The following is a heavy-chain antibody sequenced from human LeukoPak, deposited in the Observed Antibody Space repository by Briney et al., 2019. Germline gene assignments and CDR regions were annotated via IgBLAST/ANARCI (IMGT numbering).Heavy chain of an antibody. V-gene: IGHV3-33*08. CDR1: GFTFSNYE. J-gene: IGHJ4*02. CDR3: ATAPSGSGTFLDY. Sequence: GGSLRLSCAGSGFTFSNYEMNWVRQAPGKGLEWVAVIWYGGSDKYYTDSVKGRFTISRDNSKNTLYLQMNSLRAEDTAVYYCATAPSGSGTFLDYWGQGTLVTVSS. D-gene: IGHD3-10*01. CDR2: IWYGGSDK.